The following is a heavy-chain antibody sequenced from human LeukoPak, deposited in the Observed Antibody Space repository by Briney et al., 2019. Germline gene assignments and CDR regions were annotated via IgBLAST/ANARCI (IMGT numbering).Heavy chain of an antibody. D-gene: IGHD1-26*01. CDR2: INHSGST. CDR1: GGSFSGYY. CDR3: ARGIRYLGATSPALYYYYGMDV. J-gene: IGHJ6*02. V-gene: IGHV4-34*01. Sequence: PSETLSLTCAVYGGSFSGYYWSWIRQPPGKGLEWIGEINHSGSTSYNPSLKSRVTISVDTSKNQFSLKLSSVTAADTAVYYCARGIRYLGATSPALYYYYGMDVWGQGTTVTVSS.